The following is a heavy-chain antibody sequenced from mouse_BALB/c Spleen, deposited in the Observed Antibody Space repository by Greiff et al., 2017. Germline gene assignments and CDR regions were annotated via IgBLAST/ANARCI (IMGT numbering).Heavy chain of an antibody. CDR2: ISSGGST. D-gene: IGHD1-1*01. V-gene: IGHV5-6-5*01. J-gene: IGHJ1*01. CDR1: GFTFSSYA. Sequence: DVKLVESGGGLVKPGGSLKLSCAASGFTFSSYAMSWVRQTPEKRLEWVASISSGGSTYYPDSVKGRFTISRDNARNILYLQMSSLRSEDTAMYYCAREYYGSSYAGYFDVWGAGTTVTVSS. CDR3: AREYYGSSYAGYFDV.